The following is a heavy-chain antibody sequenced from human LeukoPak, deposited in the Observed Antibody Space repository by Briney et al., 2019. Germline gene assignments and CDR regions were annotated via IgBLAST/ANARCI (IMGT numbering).Heavy chain of an antibody. V-gene: IGHV3-23*01. J-gene: IGHJ5*02. CDR3: AKAVPFSTYVADPTGGWFDP. CDR1: GFTFSSYA. D-gene: IGHD3-10*01. Sequence: PGASLRLSCAASGFTFSSYAMSWVRQAPGKGLEWVSAISGSGGSTYYADSVKGRFTISRDNSKNTLYLQMNSLRAEDTAVYYCAKAVPFSTYVADPTGGWFDPWGQGTLVTVSS. CDR2: ISGSGGST.